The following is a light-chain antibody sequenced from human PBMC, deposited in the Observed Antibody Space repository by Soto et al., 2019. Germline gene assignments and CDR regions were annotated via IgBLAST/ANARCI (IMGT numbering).Light chain of an antibody. J-gene: IGKJ5*01. V-gene: IGKV3-20*01. CDR1: QSVSSTY. Sequence: EIVLTQSPGTLSLSPGERATLSCRASQSVSSTYLAWYQQKPGQAPRLLIYGASSRATGIPDRFSGSGSGTDFTLTSSRLEPEHFAVYYCQQYGSSPGTFGQGTPLEI. CDR3: QQYGSSPGT. CDR2: GAS.